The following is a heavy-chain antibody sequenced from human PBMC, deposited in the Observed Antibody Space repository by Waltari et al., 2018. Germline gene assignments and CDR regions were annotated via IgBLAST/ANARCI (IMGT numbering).Heavy chain of an antibody. Sequence: QVQLIQSGAEVKKPGASLRVSCKVSGHTLTDSSMHWVRQASGKGLEWMAGFDPGDGDRLYARAFQGRITMTEDTPADTAYLELSSLRSNDTAIYFCATGLITISGVTNDFWGQGTLVTVSS. CDR1: GHTLTDSS. J-gene: IGHJ4*02. V-gene: IGHV1-24*01. D-gene: IGHD3-3*01. CDR3: ATGLITISGVTNDF. CDR2: FDPGDGDR.